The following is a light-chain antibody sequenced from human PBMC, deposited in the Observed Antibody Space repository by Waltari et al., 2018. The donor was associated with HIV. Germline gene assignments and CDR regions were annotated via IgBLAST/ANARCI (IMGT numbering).Light chain of an antibody. CDR3: CSYGGSSNWL. J-gene: IGLJ2*01. CDR1: SSDIGNYNL. CDR2: EGI. V-gene: IGLV2-23*01. Sequence: QSALPQPASVSGSPGQSITISCTGTSSDIGNYNLVSWYQQHPGKAPKLIVYEGIKRPSGVSSRISGSKSANTASLTISGLQAEDEADYYCCSYGGSSNWLFGGGTKLTVL.